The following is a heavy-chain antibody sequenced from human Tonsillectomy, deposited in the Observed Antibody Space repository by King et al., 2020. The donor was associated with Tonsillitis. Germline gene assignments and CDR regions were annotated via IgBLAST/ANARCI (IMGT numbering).Heavy chain of an antibody. D-gene: IGHD2-8*02. V-gene: IGHV4-59*01. CDR1: GDSIRSYL. CDR2: VHYNESP. J-gene: IGHJ4*02. CDR3: ARDNTDLAGFDS. Sequence: QLQESGPGLVKSSETLSLTCSVSGDSIRSYLWTWIRPPPGKGLEWIGDVHYNESPKYNPSLGSRLTSESPNYNPSLGSRLTISLDTSKNQFSLNLRSVTAADTAVYFCARDNTDLAGFDSWGQGTLVTVSS.